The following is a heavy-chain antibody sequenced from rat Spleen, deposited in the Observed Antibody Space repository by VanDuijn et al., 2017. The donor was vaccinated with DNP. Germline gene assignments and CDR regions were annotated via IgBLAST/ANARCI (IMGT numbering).Heavy chain of an antibody. V-gene: IGHV5-22*01. D-gene: IGHD1-6*01. CDR2: IRYDGSGT. CDR1: GFTFSDYY. CDR3: ARVYYGPSDY. J-gene: IGHJ2*01. Sequence: EVQLVESGGDLVQPGRSLKLFCAASGFTFSDYYMAWIRQAPTMGLEWVAYIRYDGSGTYYGDSVKGRSIISRDNAESILYLQMDSLRSEDTATYYCARVYYGPSDYWGQGVMVTVSS.